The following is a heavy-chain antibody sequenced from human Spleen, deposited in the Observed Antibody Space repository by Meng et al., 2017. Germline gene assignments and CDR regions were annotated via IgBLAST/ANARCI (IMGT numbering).Heavy chain of an antibody. V-gene: IGHV3-21*01. Sequence: GESLKISCAASGFTFSSYSMNWVRQAPGKGLEWVSSISSSSSYRYYADSVKGRFTISRDNAKDSLYLRMNSLRAEDTAVYYCATNPVEMATIKAFDIWGQGTMVTVSS. CDR3: ATNPVEMATIKAFDI. CDR1: GFTFSSYS. J-gene: IGHJ3*02. D-gene: IGHD5-24*01. CDR2: ISSSSSYR.